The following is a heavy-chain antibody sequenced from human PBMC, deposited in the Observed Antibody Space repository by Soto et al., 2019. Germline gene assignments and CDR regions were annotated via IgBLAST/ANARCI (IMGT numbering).Heavy chain of an antibody. CDR2: INAGNGNT. Sequence: ASVKVSCKASGYTFTSYGMHWVRQAPVQRLEWMGWINAGNGNTKYSQKFQGRVTITRDTSASTAYMGLSSLRSEDTAVYYCARVTTYDILTGSQDFWGQGTLVPVSS. CDR1: GYTFTSYG. D-gene: IGHD3-9*01. CDR3: ARVTTYDILTGSQDF. V-gene: IGHV1-3*01. J-gene: IGHJ4*02.